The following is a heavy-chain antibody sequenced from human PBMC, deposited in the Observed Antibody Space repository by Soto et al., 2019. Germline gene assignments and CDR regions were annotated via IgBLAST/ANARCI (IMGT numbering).Heavy chain of an antibody. CDR3: ARHLKLIYGSGTQTRRTRLTYFQH. J-gene: IGHJ1*01. D-gene: IGHD3-10*01. CDR2: IYYSGST. Sequence: SETLSLTCTVSGGSISSSSYYWGWIRQPPGKGLEWIGSIYYSGSTYCNPSLKSRVTISVDTSKNQFSLKLSSVTAADTAVYYCARHLKLIYGSGTQTRRTRLTYFQHWGQGTLVTVSS. CDR1: GGSISSSSYY. V-gene: IGHV4-39*01.